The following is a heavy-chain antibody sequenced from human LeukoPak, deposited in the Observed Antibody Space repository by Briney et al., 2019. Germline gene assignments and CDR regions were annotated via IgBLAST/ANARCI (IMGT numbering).Heavy chain of an antibody. CDR1: EFSVGSNY. Sequence: GGSLRLSCAASEFSVGSNYMTWVRQAPGKWLEWVPLIYSGGSTCYADSVKGRFTISRDNSKNTLYLQMNSLRAEDTAVYYCARGGSIVVVIHFDYWGQGTLVTVSS. J-gene: IGHJ4*02. D-gene: IGHD3-22*01. CDR3: ARGGSIVVVIHFDY. CDR2: IYSGGST. V-gene: IGHV3-53*01.